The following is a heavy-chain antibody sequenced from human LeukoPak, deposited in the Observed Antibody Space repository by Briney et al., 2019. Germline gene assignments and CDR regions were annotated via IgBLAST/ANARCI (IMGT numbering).Heavy chain of an antibody. Sequence: GGSLRLSCAASGFTFSTYAMSWVRQAPGKGLEWVSGISISGGSTYYADSVKGRFTISRDNSKNTLYLQMNSLRAEDTAVYYCADYGSGRYVFDYWGQGTLVTVSS. CDR1: GFTFSTYA. V-gene: IGHV3-23*01. CDR2: ISISGGST. D-gene: IGHD3-10*01. J-gene: IGHJ4*02. CDR3: ADYGSGRYVFDY.